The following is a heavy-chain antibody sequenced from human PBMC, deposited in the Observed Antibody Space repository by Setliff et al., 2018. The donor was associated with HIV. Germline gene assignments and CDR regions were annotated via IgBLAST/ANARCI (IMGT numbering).Heavy chain of an antibody. Sequence: GGSLRLSCGASGFRFSDYWMTWVRQAPGRGLESVANIKQDGSEKFYVDSVKGRFTISRDNAKNSLYLQMNSLRDDDTAVYYCARESGYLDHWGQGTLVTVSS. J-gene: IGHJ4*01. CDR3: ARESGYLDH. V-gene: IGHV3-7*03. CDR1: GFRFSDYW. CDR2: IKQDGSEK. D-gene: IGHD3-3*01.